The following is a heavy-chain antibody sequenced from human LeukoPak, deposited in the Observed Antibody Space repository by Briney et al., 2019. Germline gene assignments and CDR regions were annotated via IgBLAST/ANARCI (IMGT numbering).Heavy chain of an antibody. D-gene: IGHD5-12*01. CDR3: ARGPSGYHNT. Sequence: GGSLRLSCAASGFIFSSYWMSWVRQAPGKGLEWVANIKQDGNEKYYVDSVKGRFTISRDNAKNSLYLQMSSLRAEDTAVYYCARGPSGYHNTGGQGTLVTVSS. CDR1: GFIFSSYW. J-gene: IGHJ4*02. CDR2: IKQDGNEK. V-gene: IGHV3-7*01.